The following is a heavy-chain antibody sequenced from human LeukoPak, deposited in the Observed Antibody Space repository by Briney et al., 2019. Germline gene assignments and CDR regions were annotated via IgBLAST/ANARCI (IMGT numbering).Heavy chain of an antibody. V-gene: IGHV4-39*07. Sequence: PSETLSLTCTVSGGSISSSSYYWGWIRQPPGKGLEWIGSIYYSGSTYYNPSLKSRVTISVDTSKNQFSLKLSSVTAADTAVYYCARVGSHSFLGYCSSTSCSHWNHFDYWGQGTLVTVSS. CDR2: IYYSGST. D-gene: IGHD2-2*01. J-gene: IGHJ4*02. CDR3: ARVGSHSFLGYCSSTSCSHWNHFDY. CDR1: GGSISSSSYY.